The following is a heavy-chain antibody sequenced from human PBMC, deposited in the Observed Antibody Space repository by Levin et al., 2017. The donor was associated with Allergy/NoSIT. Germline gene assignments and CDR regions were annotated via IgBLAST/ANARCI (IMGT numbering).Heavy chain of an antibody. CDR2: ISYDGDTK. V-gene: IGHV3-30*18. Sequence: QPGGSLRLSCVASGFIFSNYAMHWVRQAPGKGLEWVALISYDGDTKYYVNSVKGRFTITRENSNNTVYLQMNGLKSDDTAVYYCVKGAKFSSGSNYFRYYMDVWGKGTSVSVS. D-gene: IGHD6-19*01. CDR1: GFIFSNYA. CDR3: VKGAKFSSGSNYFRYYMDV. J-gene: IGHJ6*03.